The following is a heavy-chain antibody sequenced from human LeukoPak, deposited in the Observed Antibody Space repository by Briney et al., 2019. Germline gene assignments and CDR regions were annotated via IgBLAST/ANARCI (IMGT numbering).Heavy chain of an antibody. V-gene: IGHV3-48*01. Sequence: PGGSLRLSCAASGFTFSSYSMNWVRQAPGKGLEWVSYISSSSSTIYYADSVKGRFAISRDNAKNSLYLQMNSLGAEDTAVYYCARDNIPDFWSGSFDPWGQGTLVTVSS. J-gene: IGHJ5*02. D-gene: IGHD3-3*01. CDR2: ISSSSSTI. CDR3: ARDNIPDFWSGSFDP. CDR1: GFTFSSYS.